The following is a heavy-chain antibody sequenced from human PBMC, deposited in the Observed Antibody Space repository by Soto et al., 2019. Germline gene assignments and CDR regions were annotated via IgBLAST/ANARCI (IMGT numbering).Heavy chain of an antibody. D-gene: IGHD5-12*01. V-gene: IGHV4-31*03. CDR1: GGSLSSGGYY. Sequence: QVQLQESGPGLVKPSQTLSLSCTVSGGSLSSGGYYWSWIRQHPGKGLEWIGFIYYCGSTYYSPSLKSRVTISVATSQNQFSLKLSSVTAADTAVYYCARDTQRGYSGYFDSWGQGTLVTVSS. J-gene: IGHJ4*02. CDR3: ARDTQRGYSGYFDS. CDR2: IYYCGST.